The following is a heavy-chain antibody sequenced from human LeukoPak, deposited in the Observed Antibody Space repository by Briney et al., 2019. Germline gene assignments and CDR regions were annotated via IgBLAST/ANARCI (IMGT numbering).Heavy chain of an antibody. J-gene: IGHJ3*02. CDR3: ANQLETYYDFSAFDI. CDR2: IRGSGGST. D-gene: IGHD3-3*01. Sequence: PGGSLRLSCAASGFTFSSYSLNWVRQATGKGLEWVSTIRGSGGSTYYAESVKGRYTISRDNSKNTLYLQMNSLRAEDTAIYYCANQLETYYDFSAFDIWGQGTMVTVSS. CDR1: GFTFSSYS. V-gene: IGHV3-23*01.